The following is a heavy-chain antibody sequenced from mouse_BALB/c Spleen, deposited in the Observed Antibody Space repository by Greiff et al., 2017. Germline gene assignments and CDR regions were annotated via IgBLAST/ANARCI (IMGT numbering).Heavy chain of an antibody. CDR2: INPGSGGT. V-gene: IGHV1-54*01. CDR3: AREGYDEGAWFAY. J-gene: IGHJ3*01. D-gene: IGHD2-2*01. Sequence: VKLMESGAELVRPGTSVKVSCKASGYAFTNYLIEWVKQRPGQGLEWIGVINPGSGGTNYNEKFKGKATLTADKSSSTAYMQLSSLTSDDSAVYFCAREGYDEGAWFAYWGQGTLVTVSA. CDR1: GYAFTNYL.